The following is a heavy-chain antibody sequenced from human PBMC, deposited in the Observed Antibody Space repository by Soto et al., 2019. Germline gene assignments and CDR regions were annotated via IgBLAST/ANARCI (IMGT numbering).Heavy chain of an antibody. V-gene: IGHV1-24*01. Sequence: VKVSCKVSGYTLTELSMHWVRQAPGKGLEWMGGFDPEDGETIYAQKFQGRVNMTEDTSTDTAYMELSSLRSEGTAVCYCARSVVATPGLRRSSDFDYWGEGPLVTASS. CDR3: ARSVVATPGLRRSSDFDY. D-gene: IGHD5-12*01. CDR2: FDPEDGET. J-gene: IGHJ4*02. CDR1: GYTLTELS.